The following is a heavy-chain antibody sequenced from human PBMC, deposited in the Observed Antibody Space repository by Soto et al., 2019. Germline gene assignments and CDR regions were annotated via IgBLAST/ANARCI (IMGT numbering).Heavy chain of an antibody. V-gene: IGHV1-3*04. CDR2: INTGNGNT. D-gene: IGHD6-19*01. CDR3: ARVKVGSGWVFDY. Sequence: GASVKVSCKASGYTFNSYAMHWVRQAPGQSLEWMGWINTGNGNTKFSQKFQGRVSITRDTSASTAYMELSSLRSEDTAVYYCARVKVGSGWVFDYGGQGTLVTVPS. J-gene: IGHJ4*02. CDR1: GYTFNSYA.